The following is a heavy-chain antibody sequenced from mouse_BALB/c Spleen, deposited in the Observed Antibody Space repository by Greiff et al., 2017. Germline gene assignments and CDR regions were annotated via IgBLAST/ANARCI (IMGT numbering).Heavy chain of an antibody. CDR3: VDGYPSWFAY. CDR1: GYTFTSYT. CDR2: INPSSGYT. Sequence: VQRVESGAELARPGASVKMSCKASGYTFTSYTMHWVKQRPGQGLEWIGYINPSSGYTNYNQKFKDKATLTADKSSSTAYMQLSSLTSEDSAVYYCVDGYPSWFAYWGQGTLVTVSA. D-gene: IGHD2-3*01. V-gene: IGHV1-4*01. J-gene: IGHJ3*01.